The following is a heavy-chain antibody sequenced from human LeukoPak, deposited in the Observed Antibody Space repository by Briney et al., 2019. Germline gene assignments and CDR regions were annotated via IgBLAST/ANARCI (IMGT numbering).Heavy chain of an antibody. CDR1: GGTFNSYA. CDR2: IIPIFGTA. CDR3: ARDGEMATIYFDY. J-gene: IGHJ4*02. D-gene: IGHD5-24*01. V-gene: IGHV1-69*05. Sequence: SVNVSCKASGGTFNSYAISWVRQAPGQGLEWMGGIIPIFGTANYAQKFQGRVTITTDESTSTAYMELSSLRSEDTAVYYCARDGEMATIYFDYWGQGTLVTVSS.